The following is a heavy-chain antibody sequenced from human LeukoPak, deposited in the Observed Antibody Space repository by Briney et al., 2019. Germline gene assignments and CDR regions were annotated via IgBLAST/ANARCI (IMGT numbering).Heavy chain of an antibody. Sequence: WGSLRLSCAASGFTFSSFAMTWVRQAPGKGLEWVSSITGSHGRTYTTDSVKGRFTISRDDSQNTLYLQMNSLRAEDTAVYYCTKDPNGDYIGAFDPWGQGTLVTVSS. D-gene: IGHD4-17*01. V-gene: IGHV3-23*01. J-gene: IGHJ5*02. CDR3: TKDPNGDYIGAFDP. CDR1: GFTFSSFA. CDR2: ITGSHGRT.